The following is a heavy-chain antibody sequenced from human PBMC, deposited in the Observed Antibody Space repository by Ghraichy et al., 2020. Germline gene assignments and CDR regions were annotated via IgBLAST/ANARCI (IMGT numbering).Heavy chain of an antibody. CDR1: GGSISSYY. V-gene: IGHV4-59*08. D-gene: IGHD6-19*01. J-gene: IGHJ4*02. CDR3: ARLGSGWYIY. CDR2: IDYSGKT. Sequence: SETLSLTCTVSGGSISSYYWNWIRKPPGKGLEWIGYIDYSGKTSYNPSLKSRVTISTDTSKNQFSLILTSVTAADTAVYYCARLGSGWYIYWGQGTLVTVSS.